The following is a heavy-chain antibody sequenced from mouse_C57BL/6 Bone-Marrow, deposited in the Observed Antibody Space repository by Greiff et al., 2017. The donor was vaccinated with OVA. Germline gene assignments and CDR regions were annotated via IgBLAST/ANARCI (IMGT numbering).Heavy chain of an antibody. CDR2: IRSKSNNYAT. V-gene: IGHV10-1*01. J-gene: IGHJ3*01. Sequence: EVQVVESGGGLVQPKGSLKLSCAASGFSFNTYAMNWVRQAPGKGLEWVARIRSKSNNYATYYADSVKDRFTISRDDSESMLYLQMNNLKTEDTAMYYCVRECTGTFAYWGQGTLVTVSA. CDR1: GFSFNTYA. CDR3: VRECTGTFAY. D-gene: IGHD4-1*01.